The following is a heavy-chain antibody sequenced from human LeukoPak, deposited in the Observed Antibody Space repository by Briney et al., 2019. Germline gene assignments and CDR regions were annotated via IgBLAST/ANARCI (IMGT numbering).Heavy chain of an antibody. CDR2: IYTTGST. V-gene: IGHV4-4*07. CDR1: GASISGYY. Sequence: SETLSLTCSVSGASISGYYWTWIRQPAGRGLEWIGRIYTTGSTKYNPSLKSRVIMSVDASKNQFSLNLTSVTAADTAVYYCARDSVTGGSFDYWGQGTLVTVSS. D-gene: IGHD2-21*02. J-gene: IGHJ4*02. CDR3: ARDSVTGGSFDY.